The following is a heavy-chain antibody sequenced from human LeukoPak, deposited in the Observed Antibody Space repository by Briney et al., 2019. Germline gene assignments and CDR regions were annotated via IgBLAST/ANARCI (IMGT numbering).Heavy chain of an antibody. CDR3: ARHIVGEQNFDG. J-gene: IGHJ4*02. D-gene: IGHD3-16*02. CDR1: GFIFGAGW. Sequence: GGTLRLFCAASGFIFGAGWMSWLPEGPGRGREWGASTQDDGSAKFFVDAQEGRFTISRDNAKNTRYLQMDTMRVEDTAVYYCARHIVGEQNFDGWSQGTLVT. CDR2: TQDDGSAK. V-gene: IGHV3-7*01.